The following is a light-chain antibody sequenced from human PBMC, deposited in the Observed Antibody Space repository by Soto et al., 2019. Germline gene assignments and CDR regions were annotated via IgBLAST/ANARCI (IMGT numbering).Light chain of an antibody. V-gene: IGLV1-44*01. Sequence: QSVLTQPPSASGTPGQRVTISCSGSSSNIGSNTVNWFQHLPGTAPKLLIYINNQRPSGVPDRFSGSKSGTSAYLAISGLQSEDEADYYCAAWDDSMNGYVFGTGNKVTV. CDR1: SSNIGSNT. J-gene: IGLJ1*01. CDR3: AAWDDSMNGYV. CDR2: INN.